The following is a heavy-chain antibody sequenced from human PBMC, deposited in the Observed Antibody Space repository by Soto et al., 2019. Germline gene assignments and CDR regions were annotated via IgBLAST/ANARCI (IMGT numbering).Heavy chain of an antibody. CDR3: TRDSAGTWYSGSYYFDY. J-gene: IGHJ4*02. CDR2: IRSKAYGGTT. Sequence: PGGSLRLSCTASGFTFGDYAMSWFRQAPGKGLEWVGFIRSKAYGGTTEYAASVKGRFTISRDDSKSIAYLQMNSLKTEDTAVYYCTRDSAGTWYSGSYYFDYWGQGTLVTVSS. CDR1: GFTFGDYA. D-gene: IGHD1-26*01. V-gene: IGHV3-49*03.